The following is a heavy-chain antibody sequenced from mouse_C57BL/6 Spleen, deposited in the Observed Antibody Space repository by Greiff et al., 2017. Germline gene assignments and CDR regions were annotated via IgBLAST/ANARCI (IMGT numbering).Heavy chain of an antibody. V-gene: IGHV2-3*01. CDR3: SKSPDYYGSSYGYFDV. CDR1: GFSLTSYG. CDR2: IWGDGST. D-gene: IGHD1-1*01. Sequence: VQLVESGPGLVAPSQSLSITCTVSGFSLTSYGVSWVRQPPGKGLEWLGVIWGDGSTNYHSAPISRPSISKDNSKTQVFLKLNSLQTDDTATYCWSKSPDYYGSSYGYFDVWGTGTTVTVSS. J-gene: IGHJ1*03.